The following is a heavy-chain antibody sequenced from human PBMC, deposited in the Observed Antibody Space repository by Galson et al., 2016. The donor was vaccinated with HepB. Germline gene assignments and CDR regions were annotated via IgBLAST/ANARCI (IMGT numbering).Heavy chain of an antibody. Sequence: SLRLSCAASGFTFKTYTMNWVRQAPGKGLEWVSSFIGSSGNIYYADSVKGRFTMSRDNEKNSLFLQMNSLRVDDTAVYYCARDGDFWGDWINYFDNWGPGTLVTVSS. CDR2: FIGSSGNI. J-gene: IGHJ4*02. V-gene: IGHV3-21*01. D-gene: IGHD3-3*01. CDR3: ARDGDFWGDWINYFDN. CDR1: GFTFKTYT.